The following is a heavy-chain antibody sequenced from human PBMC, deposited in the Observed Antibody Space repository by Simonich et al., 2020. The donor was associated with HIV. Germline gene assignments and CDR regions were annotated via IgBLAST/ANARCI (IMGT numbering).Heavy chain of an antibody. V-gene: IGHV4-38-2*01. CDR3: AGTGPLLDF. J-gene: IGHJ4*02. CDR2: IYHSGSN. D-gene: IGHD7-27*01. Sequence: QLQLQESGPGLVKPSETLSLTCAVSGYSISSGYYWGWIRQPPGKGLEWIGNIYHSGSNYSNPSLKSRVTMSVDTSKNQFSLKLSSVTAADTAVYYCAGTGPLLDFWGQGTLVTVSS. CDR1: GYSISSGYY.